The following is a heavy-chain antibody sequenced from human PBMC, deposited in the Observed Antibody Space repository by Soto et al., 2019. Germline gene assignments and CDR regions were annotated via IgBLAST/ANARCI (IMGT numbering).Heavy chain of an antibody. CDR1: GGSISSYY. CDR2: IYYSGST. Sequence: PSETLSLTCTVSGGSISSYYWSWIRQPPGKGLEWIGYIYYSGSTNYNPSLKSRVTISVDTSKNQFSLKLSSVTAADTAVYYCAREARFWSGYSRTWFDPWGQGTLVTVS. J-gene: IGHJ5*02. V-gene: IGHV4-59*01. D-gene: IGHD3-3*01. CDR3: AREARFWSGYSRTWFDP.